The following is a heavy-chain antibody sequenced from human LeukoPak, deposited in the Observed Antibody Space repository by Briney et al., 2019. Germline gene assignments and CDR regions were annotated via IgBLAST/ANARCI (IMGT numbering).Heavy chain of an antibody. CDR1: GYTFTGYY. CDR2: INPHSGGT. J-gene: IGHJ3*02. V-gene: IGHV1-2*02. D-gene: IGHD3-10*01. CDR3: ASWLRGVIGAFDI. Sequence: ASVKVSCKASGYTFTGYYIHWVRQAPGQGLEWMGWINPHSGGTNYAQKFQGGVTMTRDTSITTAYMELSSLRSDDTAVYYCASWLRGVIGAFDIWGQGTMVTVSS.